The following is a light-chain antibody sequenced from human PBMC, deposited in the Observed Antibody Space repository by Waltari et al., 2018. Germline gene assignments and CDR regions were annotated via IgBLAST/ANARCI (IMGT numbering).Light chain of an antibody. CDR3: QQYYSNPAT. CDR2: AAS. Sequence: AIRITQSPSSLSASTGDRVTITCRASQGISSYLAWYQQKPGNAPTVLIHAASTLQSGVPSRFSGSGSGTDFTLTISCLQSEDFAIYYCQQYYSNPATFGQGTKVEIK. CDR1: QGISSY. J-gene: IGKJ1*01. V-gene: IGKV1-8*01.